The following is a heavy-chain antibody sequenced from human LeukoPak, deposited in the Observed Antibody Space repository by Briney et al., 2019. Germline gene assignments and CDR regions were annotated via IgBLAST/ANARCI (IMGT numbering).Heavy chain of an antibody. CDR3: ARDSGGCSSTSCYRGGWFDP. CDR1: GFTFSSYA. V-gene: IGHV3-30*04. D-gene: IGHD2-2*02. CDR2: ISYDGSNK. J-gene: IGHJ5*02. Sequence: GRSLRLSCAASGFTFSSYAMHWVRQAPGKGLEWVAVISYDGSNKYYADSVKGRFTISRDNSKNTLYLQMNSLRAEDTAVYYCARDSGGCSSTSCYRGGWFDPWGQGTLVTVSS.